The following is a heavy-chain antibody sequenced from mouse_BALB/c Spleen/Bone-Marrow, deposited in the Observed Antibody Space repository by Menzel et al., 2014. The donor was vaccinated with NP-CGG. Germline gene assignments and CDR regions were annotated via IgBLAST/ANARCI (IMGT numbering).Heavy chain of an antibody. D-gene: IGHD1-2*01. CDR2: IDPSDSET. CDR3: ARRGYGYGFAY. Sequence: QVQLQQSGAELVKPGAPVKLSCKASGYTFTSYWMNWVKQRPGRCLEWIGRIDPSDSETHYNQKFKDKATLTVDKSSSTAYIQLSSLTSEDSAVYYCARRGYGYGFAYWGQGTLVTVSA. J-gene: IGHJ3*01. V-gene: IGHV1-69*02. CDR1: GYTFTSYW.